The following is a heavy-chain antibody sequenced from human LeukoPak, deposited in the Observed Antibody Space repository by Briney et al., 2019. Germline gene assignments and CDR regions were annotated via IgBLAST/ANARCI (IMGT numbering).Heavy chain of an antibody. V-gene: IGHV1-18*01. D-gene: IGHD3-3*01. J-gene: IGHJ3*02. Sequence: GASVKVSCKASGYTFTSYGISWVRQAPGQGLEWMGWISADNGNTNYAQKFQGRVTMTTDTSTITAYMELRSLRSDDTAMYYCGRDVTSWDFWSGGAFDIWGQGTMVTVSS. CDR3: GRDVTSWDFWSGGAFDI. CDR2: ISADNGNT. CDR1: GYTFTSYG.